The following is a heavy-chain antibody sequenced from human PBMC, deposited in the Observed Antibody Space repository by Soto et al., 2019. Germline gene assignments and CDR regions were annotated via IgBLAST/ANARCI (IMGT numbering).Heavy chain of an antibody. CDR2: ISSSSSTI. D-gene: IGHD3-22*01. Sequence: GGSLRLSCAASGFTFSSYSMNWVRQAPGKGLEWVSYISSSSSTIYYADSVKGRFTISRDNAKNSLYLQMNSLRDEDTAVYYCARSRRDYDSSGYYYRYGMDVWGQGTTVTV. J-gene: IGHJ6*02. CDR3: ARSRRDYDSSGYYYRYGMDV. CDR1: GFTFSSYS. V-gene: IGHV3-48*02.